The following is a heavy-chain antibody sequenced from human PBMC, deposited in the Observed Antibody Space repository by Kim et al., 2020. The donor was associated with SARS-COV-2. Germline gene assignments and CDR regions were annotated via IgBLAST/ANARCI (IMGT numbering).Heavy chain of an antibody. V-gene: IGHV3-73*01. Sequence: GGSLRLSCAASGFTFSGSAMHWVRQASGKGLEWVGRIRSKPNSYATAYAASVKGRFTISRDDSKNTAYLQMNSLKAEDTAVYYCTGLWFGESYPYYFDYWGQGTLVTVSS. CDR1: GFTFSGSA. D-gene: IGHD3-10*01. CDR3: TGLWFGESYPYYFDY. CDR2: IRSKPNSYAT. J-gene: IGHJ4*02.